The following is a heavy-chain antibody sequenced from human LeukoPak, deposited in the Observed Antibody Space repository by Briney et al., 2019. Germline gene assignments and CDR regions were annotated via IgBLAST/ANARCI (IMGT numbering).Heavy chain of an antibody. D-gene: IGHD3-10*01. CDR3: ARDTLRGVIDY. J-gene: IGHJ4*02. CDR2: IYYSGST. Sequence: SETLSLTCTVSGVSISSYYWSWIRQPPGKGLEWIGYIYYSGSTNYNPSLKSRVTISVDTSKNQFSLKLSSVTAADTAVYYCARDTLRGVIDYWGQGTLVTVSS. V-gene: IGHV4-59*01. CDR1: GVSISSYY.